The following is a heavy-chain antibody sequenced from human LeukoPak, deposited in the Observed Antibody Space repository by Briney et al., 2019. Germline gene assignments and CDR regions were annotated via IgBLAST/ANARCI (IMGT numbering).Heavy chain of an antibody. Sequence: ASVKVSCKASGYTFTSYGISWVRQAPGQGLEWMGWISAYNGNTNYAQKLQGRVTMTTDTSTSTAYMELRSLRSDDTAVYYCARTYYYDSSGEIDYWGQGTLVTASS. D-gene: IGHD3-22*01. V-gene: IGHV1-18*01. CDR2: ISAYNGNT. CDR3: ARTYYYDSSGEIDY. J-gene: IGHJ4*02. CDR1: GYTFTSYG.